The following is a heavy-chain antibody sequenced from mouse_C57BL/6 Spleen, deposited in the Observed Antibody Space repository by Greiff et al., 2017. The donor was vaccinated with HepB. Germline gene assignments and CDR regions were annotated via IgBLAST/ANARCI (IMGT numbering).Heavy chain of an antibody. J-gene: IGHJ1*03. CDR2: ISSGGSYT. D-gene: IGHD2-2*01. CDR1: GFTFSSYG. V-gene: IGHV5-6*01. Sequence: EVKLVESGGDLVKPGGSLKLSCAASGFTFSSYGMSWVRQTPDKRLEWVATISSGGSYTYYPDSVKGRFTISRDNAKNTLYLQMSSLKSEDTAMYYCARPSTMVTTGYFDVWGTGTTVTVSS. CDR3: ARPSTMVTTGYFDV.